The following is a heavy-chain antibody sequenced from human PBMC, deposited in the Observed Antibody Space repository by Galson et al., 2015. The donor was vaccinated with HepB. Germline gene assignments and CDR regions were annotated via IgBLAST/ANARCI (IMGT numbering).Heavy chain of an antibody. CDR2: IDPSESYT. J-gene: IGHJ4*02. CDR3: ARWPKYCTNAVCYSFDY. Sequence: QSGAEVNKPGESLRLSCKGSGYKFTTYWINWVRQMPGKGLEWMGRIDPSESYTHYSPSFQGHVTISADKSISTAYLQWSSLKASNTAMYYCARWPKYCTNAVCYSFDYWGQGTLVTVAS. CDR1: GYKFTTYW. V-gene: IGHV5-10-1*01. D-gene: IGHD2-8*01.